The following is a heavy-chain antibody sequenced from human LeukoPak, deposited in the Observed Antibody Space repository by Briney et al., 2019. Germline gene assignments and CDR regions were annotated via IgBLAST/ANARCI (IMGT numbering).Heavy chain of an antibody. V-gene: IGHV3-7*01. CDR1: GFTFSSYW. CDR3: ARDGSVGATRI. D-gene: IGHD1-26*01. Sequence: PGGSLRLSCAASGFTFSSYWMSWVRQAPGKGLEWVANIKQGGSEKYYVDSVKGRFTISRDNAKNSLYLQMNSLRAEDTAVYYCARDGSVGATRIWGQGTLVTVSS. J-gene: IGHJ4*02. CDR2: IKQGGSEK.